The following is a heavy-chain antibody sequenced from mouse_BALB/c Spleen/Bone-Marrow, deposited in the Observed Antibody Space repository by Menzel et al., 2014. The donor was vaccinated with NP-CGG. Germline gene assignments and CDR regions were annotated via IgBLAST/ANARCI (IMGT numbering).Heavy chain of an antibody. D-gene: IGHD1-2*01. CDR1: GYTFTEYT. J-gene: IGHJ4*01. CDR3: ARKDYGYNYVMDY. Sequence: VQLQQSGPELVKPGASVKISCKTSGYTFTEYTMHWVKQSHGKSLEWIGGVNPNNGGTIYNQKFKGKATLTVDKSSSTAYMELRSLTSEDSAVYYCARKDYGYNYVMDYWDQGTSVTVSS. V-gene: IGHV1-18*01. CDR2: VNPNNGGT.